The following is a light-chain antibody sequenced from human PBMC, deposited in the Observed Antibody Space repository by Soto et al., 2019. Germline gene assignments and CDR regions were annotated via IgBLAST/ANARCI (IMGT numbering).Light chain of an antibody. Sequence: LTQPPSASGSPGQSVTISCTGTSSDVGGYNYVSWYQQHPGKAPKLMIYEVTKRPSGVPDRFSGSKSGNTASPTVSGLQAEDEADYFCCSHAGDNTYVFGTGTKVTVL. CDR3: CSHAGDNTYV. CDR1: SSDVGGYNY. J-gene: IGLJ1*01. V-gene: IGLV2-8*01. CDR2: EVT.